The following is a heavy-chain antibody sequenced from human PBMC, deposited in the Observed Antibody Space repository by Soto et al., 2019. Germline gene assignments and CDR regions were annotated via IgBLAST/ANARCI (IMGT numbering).Heavy chain of an antibody. CDR3: ATMGWGTGPYYFDY. J-gene: IGHJ4*02. CDR1: GYTFTGYY. CDR2: IIPIFGTA. Sequence: SVKVSCKASGYTFTGYYMHWVRQAPGQGLEWMGGIIPIFGTANYAQKFQGRVTITADESTSTAYMELSSLRSEDMAVYYCATMGWGTGPYYFDYWGQGTLVTVST. D-gene: IGHD1-1*01. V-gene: IGHV1-69*13.